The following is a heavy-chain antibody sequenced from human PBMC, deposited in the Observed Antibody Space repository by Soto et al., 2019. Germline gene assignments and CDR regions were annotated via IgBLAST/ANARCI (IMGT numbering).Heavy chain of an antibody. CDR1: GGSISSYY. Sequence: SETLSLTCTVSGGSISSYYWSGIRQPAGKGLEWIGRIYTSGSTNYNPSLKSRVTMSVDTSKNQFSLKLSSVTAADTAVYYCARDFYGSGPRGAFDIWGQGTMVTVSS. CDR2: IYTSGST. J-gene: IGHJ3*02. CDR3: ARDFYGSGPRGAFDI. D-gene: IGHD3-10*01. V-gene: IGHV4-4*07.